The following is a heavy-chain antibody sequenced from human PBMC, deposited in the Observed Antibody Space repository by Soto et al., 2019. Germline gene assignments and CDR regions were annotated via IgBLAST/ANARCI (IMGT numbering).Heavy chain of an antibody. CDR1: EFTFSSYA. J-gene: IGHJ6*02. CDR2: ISYDGGHK. D-gene: IGHD4-4*01. Sequence: QVQLVESGGGVVHPERSLRLSCSASEFTFSSYAMHWVRQAPGKGLEWVAGISYDGGHKFYGDSVRGRFTISRDSSQTTVFLQMNTLRPEDTAAYYCARVKTVYSNPRGPFFFYGLDVWGQGTTVTVSS. V-gene: IGHV3-30-3*01. CDR3: ARVKTVYSNPRGPFFFYGLDV.